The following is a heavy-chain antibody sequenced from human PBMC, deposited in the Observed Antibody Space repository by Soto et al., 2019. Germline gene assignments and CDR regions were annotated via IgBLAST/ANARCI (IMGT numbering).Heavy chain of an antibody. Sequence: SETLSLTCTVSGGSISRGDYYWSWIRQPPGKGLEWIGYIYYSGSTYYNPSLKSRVTISVDTSKNQFSLKLSSVTAADTAVYYCARESVVVVAATLDGVHSRFDPWGQGTLVTVSS. CDR3: ARESVVVVAATLDGVHSRFDP. J-gene: IGHJ5*02. CDR2: IYYSGST. CDR1: GGSISRGDYY. D-gene: IGHD2-15*01. V-gene: IGHV4-30-4*01.